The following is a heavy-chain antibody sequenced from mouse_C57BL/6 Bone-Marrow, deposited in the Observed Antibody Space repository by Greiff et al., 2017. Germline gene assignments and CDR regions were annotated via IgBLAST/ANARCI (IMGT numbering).Heavy chain of an antibody. J-gene: IGHJ4*01. CDR1: GFTFSSYG. Sequence: EVQLVESGGDLVKPGGSLKLSCAASGFTFSSYGMSWVRQTPDKRLEWVATISSGGSYTYYPDSVKGRFTISRDNAKNTLYLQMSSLKSEDTAMXYCALYYGNWRAMDYWGQGTSVTVSS. D-gene: IGHD2-1*01. V-gene: IGHV5-6*01. CDR2: ISSGGSYT. CDR3: ALYYGNWRAMDY.